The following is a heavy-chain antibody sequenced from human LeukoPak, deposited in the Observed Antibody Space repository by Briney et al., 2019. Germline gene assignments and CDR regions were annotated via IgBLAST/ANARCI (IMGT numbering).Heavy chain of an antibody. CDR2: ISNSGSTV. V-gene: IGHV3-11*01. CDR3: ARASLSSATHSSGGD. CDR1: GFTFSDYY. D-gene: IGHD6-19*01. Sequence: GGSLRLSCAASGFTFSDYYMTWLRQAPGKGLEWLSYISNSGSTVFYADSVKGRFTVSRDNAKRSLYLQIESLRDDDTAVYHCARASLSSATHSSGGDWGQGTLVTVSS. J-gene: IGHJ4*02.